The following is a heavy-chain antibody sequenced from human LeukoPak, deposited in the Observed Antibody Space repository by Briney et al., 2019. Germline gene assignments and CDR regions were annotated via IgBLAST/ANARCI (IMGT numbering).Heavy chain of an antibody. Sequence: PSETLSLTCAVYGGSLSGYYWSWIRQPPGKGLEWIGEINHSGSTNYNPSLKSRVTISVDTSKNQFSLKLSSVTAADTAVYYCARGVVFDYWGQGTLVTASS. CDR2: INHSGST. CDR3: ARGVVFDY. J-gene: IGHJ4*02. CDR1: GGSLSGYY. V-gene: IGHV4-34*01.